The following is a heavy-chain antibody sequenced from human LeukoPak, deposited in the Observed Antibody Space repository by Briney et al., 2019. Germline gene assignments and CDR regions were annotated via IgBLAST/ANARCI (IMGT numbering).Heavy chain of an antibody. V-gene: IGHV3-74*01. Sequence: PGGSLRLSCAASGFFFNTYWMHWVRQAPGKGLVWVSRINSDGSKTSHADSVEGRFTISRDNAKNTLYLQMNGLRAEDTAVYYCAREGSLEYYLDYWGRGTLVTVSS. CDR2: INSDGSKT. CDR1: GFFFNTYW. D-gene: IGHD3-10*01. J-gene: IGHJ4*02. CDR3: AREGSLEYYLDY.